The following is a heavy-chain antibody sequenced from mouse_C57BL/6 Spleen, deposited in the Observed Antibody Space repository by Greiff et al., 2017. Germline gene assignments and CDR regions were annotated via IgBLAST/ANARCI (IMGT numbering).Heavy chain of an antibody. CDR3: VSEDFSYYYAMDY. J-gene: IGHJ4*01. V-gene: IGHV10-1*01. CDR2: IRSKSNNYAT. CDR1: GFSFNTYA. Sequence: EVQLVESGGGLVQPKGSLKLSCAASGFSFNTYAMNWVRQAPGKGLEWVARIRSKSNNYATYYADSVKDRFTISRDDSESMLYLQMNNLKTEDTAMYYCVSEDFSYYYAMDYWGQGTSVTVSS.